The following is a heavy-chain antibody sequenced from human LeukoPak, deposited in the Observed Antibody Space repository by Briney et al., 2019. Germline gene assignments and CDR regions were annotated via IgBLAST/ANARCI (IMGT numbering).Heavy chain of an antibody. CDR1: GGTFSSYA. D-gene: IGHD6-13*01. CDR3: ARGQIIAAAALDY. Sequence: ASVKVSCKASGGTFSSYAISWVRQAPGQGLEWMGRIIPILGIANYAQKFQGRVTITADKSTSTAYMELSSLRSEDTAVYYCARGQIIAAAALDYWGQGILVTVSS. V-gene: IGHV1-69*04. CDR2: IIPILGIA. J-gene: IGHJ4*02.